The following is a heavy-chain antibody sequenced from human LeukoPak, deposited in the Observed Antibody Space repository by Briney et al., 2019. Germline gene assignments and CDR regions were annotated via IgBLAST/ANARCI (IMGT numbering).Heavy chain of an antibody. CDR1: GYSLTSYW. V-gene: IGHV5-51*01. D-gene: IGHD4-11*01. CDR2: IYPGDSDT. J-gene: IGHJ6*03. Sequence: GKSLKISCKGSGYSLTSYWIGWVRQMPGKGLEWMGIIYPGDSDTRYSPSFQGQVTISADKSISTAYLQWSSLKASDTAMYYCARHQGSNYLPFPYMDVWGKGTTVTVSS. CDR3: ARHQGSNYLPFPYMDV.